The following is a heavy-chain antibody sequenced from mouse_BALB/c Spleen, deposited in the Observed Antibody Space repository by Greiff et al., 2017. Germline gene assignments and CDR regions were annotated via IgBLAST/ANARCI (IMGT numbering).Heavy chain of an antibody. V-gene: IGHV1-84*02. J-gene: IGHJ3*01. CDR2: IYPGSGNT. CDR3: ARSGGYGNYGGAWFAY. Sequence: VQLVESGPELVKPGASVKISCKASGYTFTDYYINWVKQKPGQGLEWIGWIYPGSGNTKYNEKFKGKATLTVDTSSSTAYMQLSSLTSEDTAVYFCARSGGYGNYGGAWFAYWGQGTLVTVSA. CDR1: GYTFTDYY. D-gene: IGHD2-10*02.